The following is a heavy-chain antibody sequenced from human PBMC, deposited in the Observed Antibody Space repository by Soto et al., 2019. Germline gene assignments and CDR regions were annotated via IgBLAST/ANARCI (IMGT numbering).Heavy chain of an antibody. D-gene: IGHD3-10*02. CDR3: ANYVFGRVDV. Sequence: PSETLYIIWSVSGVSISSSCYYLGWLRPTPGEGLQWIGYIYPSGSTYYNPSLKSRVTISVDTSKNQFSLKLNSVTAADTAVYYCANYVFGRVDVWGQGTAVTVSS. V-gene: IGHV4-39*07. CDR2: IYPSGST. CDR1: GVSISSSCYY. J-gene: IGHJ6*02.